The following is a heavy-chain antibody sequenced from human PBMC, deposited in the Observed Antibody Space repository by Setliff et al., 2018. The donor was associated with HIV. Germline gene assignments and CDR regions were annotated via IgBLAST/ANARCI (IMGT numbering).Heavy chain of an antibody. D-gene: IGHD6-19*01. CDR2: IRYDGSNT. J-gene: IGHJ3*02. Sequence: GGSLRLSCVASGFTFSNYGMHWVRQAPGKGLEWVAFIRYDGSNTYYVDSVKGRFTISRDNSKNTLYLQMNSLRAEDTAAYSCAKDFGYSSGWYLVSGTFDIWGQGTKVTV. V-gene: IGHV3-30*02. CDR3: AKDFGYSSGWYLVSGTFDI. CDR1: GFTFSNYG.